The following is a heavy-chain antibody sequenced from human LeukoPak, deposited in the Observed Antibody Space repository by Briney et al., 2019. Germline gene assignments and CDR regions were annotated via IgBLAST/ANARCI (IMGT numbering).Heavy chain of an antibody. CDR2: FDPEDGET. J-gene: IGHJ6*02. V-gene: IGHV1-24*01. CDR1: GYTLTELS. CDR3: ATGVEMATIYYYCYGMDV. D-gene: IGHD5-24*01. Sequence: ASVKVSCKVSGYTLTELSMHWVRQAPGKGLEWMGGFDPEDGETIYAQKFQGRVTMTEDTPTDTAYMELSSLRSEDTAVYYCATGVEMATIYYYCYGMDVWGQGTTVTVSS.